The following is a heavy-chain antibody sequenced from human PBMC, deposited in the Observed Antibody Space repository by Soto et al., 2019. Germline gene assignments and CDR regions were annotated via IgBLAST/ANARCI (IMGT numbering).Heavy chain of an antibody. D-gene: IGHD6-19*01. CDR2: INPNSGGT. CDR3: ARDSSGWYETAAYYGMDV. Sequence: QVQLVQSGAEVKKPGASVKVSCKASGYTFTGYYMHWVRQAPGQGLEWMGWINPNSGGTNYAQKFQGWVTMTRDTSICTAYMELSRLRSGDTAVYYCARDSSGWYETAAYYGMDVWGQGTTVTVSS. J-gene: IGHJ6*02. V-gene: IGHV1-2*04. CDR1: GYTFTGYY.